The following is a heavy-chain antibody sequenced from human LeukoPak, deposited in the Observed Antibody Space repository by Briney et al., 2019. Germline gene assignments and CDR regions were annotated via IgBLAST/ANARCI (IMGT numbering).Heavy chain of an antibody. V-gene: IGHV4-34*01. CDR2: INHSGST. J-gene: IGHJ4*02. D-gene: IGHD3-10*01. Sequence: SETLSLTCAVYGGSFSGYYWSWIRQPPGKGLEWIGEINHSGSTNYNPSLKSRVTISVDTSKNQFSLKLSSVTAADTAVYYRARDGIWFGELDYWGQGTLVTVSS. CDR1: GGSFSGYY. CDR3: ARDGIWFGELDY.